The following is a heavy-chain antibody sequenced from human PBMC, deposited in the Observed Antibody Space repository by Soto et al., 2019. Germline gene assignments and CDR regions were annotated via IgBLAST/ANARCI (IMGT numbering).Heavy chain of an antibody. D-gene: IGHD6-6*01. J-gene: IGHJ5*02. CDR1: GFTFSSYG. CDR3: SIAARLVTLWGVDP. V-gene: IGHV3-30*03. CDR2: ISYDGSNK. Sequence: QVQLVESGGGVVQPGRSLRLSCAASGFTFSSYGMHWVRQAPGKGLEWVAVISYDGSNKYYADSVKGRFTISRDNSKNTLYLQMNSLGAEDTAVHYCSIAARLVTLWGVDPWGQGTLVTVSS.